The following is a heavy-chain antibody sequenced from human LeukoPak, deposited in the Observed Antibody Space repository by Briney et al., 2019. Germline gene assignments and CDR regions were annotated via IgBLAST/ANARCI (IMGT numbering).Heavy chain of an antibody. CDR1: GGSIIRSTYY. CDR2: LYYSGST. J-gene: IGHJ6*03. V-gene: IGHV4-39*01. Sequence: SETLSLTYTVSGGSIIRSTYYWGWIRQPPGKGLEWIGSLYYSGSTYYNPSLKSRVTISVDTSKNQLSLKLSSVTAADTAVYYCARGPFRRENYYMDVWGKGTTVTVSS. CDR3: ARGPFRRENYYMDV.